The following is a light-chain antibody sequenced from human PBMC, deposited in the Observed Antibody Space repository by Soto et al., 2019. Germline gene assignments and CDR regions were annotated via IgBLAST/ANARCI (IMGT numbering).Light chain of an antibody. J-gene: IGKJ1*01. CDR2: GAS. Sequence: EVVLTQSPGTLSLSPGERATLSCRASQSVTSTYLAWYQQKPGRAPRLLIYGASSRATGIPDRFSGSGSGTDFTLTISRLEPDDFAVYYCQEYGSSRSFGQGTKVEIK. V-gene: IGKV3-20*01. CDR3: QEYGSSRS. CDR1: QSVTSTY.